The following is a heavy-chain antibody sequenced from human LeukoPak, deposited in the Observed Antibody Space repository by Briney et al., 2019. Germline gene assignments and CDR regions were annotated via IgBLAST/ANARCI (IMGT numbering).Heavy chain of an antibody. J-gene: IGHJ4*02. D-gene: IGHD3-22*01. V-gene: IGHV3-48*04. Sequence: GGSLRLSCAASGFTFSSYGMTWVRQAPGKGLEWVSYISSSGSTIYYADSVKGRFTISRDNAKNSLYLQMNSLRAEDTAVYYCASPSDYYDSSGYHQAIDYWGQGTLVTVSS. CDR1: GFTFSSYG. CDR2: ISSSGSTI. CDR3: ASPSDYYDSSGYHQAIDY.